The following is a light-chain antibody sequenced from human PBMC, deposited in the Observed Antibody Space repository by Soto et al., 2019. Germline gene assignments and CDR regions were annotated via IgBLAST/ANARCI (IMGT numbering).Light chain of an antibody. CDR1: QTISNT. V-gene: IGKV1-39*01. CDR2: ASS. CDR3: QHTYSTPIT. Sequence: DLQMTQSPSSLSASVGDRVTITCRASQTISNTLNWYQQRPGKAPNLLLYASSTLQSQVPPRFSGGGSETEFTLTISSLQPEDFATYYCQHTYSTPITGGRGPRLEIK. J-gene: IGKJ5*01.